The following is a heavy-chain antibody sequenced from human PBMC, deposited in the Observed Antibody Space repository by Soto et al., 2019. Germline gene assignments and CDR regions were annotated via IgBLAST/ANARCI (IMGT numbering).Heavy chain of an antibody. CDR1: GFTFSSYA. V-gene: IGHV3-30-3*01. CDR2: ISYDGSNK. J-gene: IGHJ6*02. D-gene: IGHD2-2*01. Sequence: GGSLRLSCAASGFTFSSYAMHWVRQAPGKGLEWVAVISYDGSNKYYADSVKGRFTISRDNSKNTLYLQMNSLRAEDTAVYYCARVRRGCSSTSCSYYYYGMDVWGQGTTVTVSS. CDR3: ARVRRGCSSTSCSYYYYGMDV.